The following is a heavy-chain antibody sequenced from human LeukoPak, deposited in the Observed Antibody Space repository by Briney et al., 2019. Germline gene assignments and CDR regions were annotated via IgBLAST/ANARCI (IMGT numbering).Heavy chain of an antibody. D-gene: IGHD3-22*01. CDR2: INHSGST. J-gene: IGHJ3*02. Sequence: SETLSLTCAVYGGSFSGYYWSWMRQPPGKGLEWIGEINHSGSTNYNPSLKSRVTISVDTSKHQFSLKLSSVTAADTAVYYCARMMYYYDSSGHSGYFDIWGQGTMVTVSS. CDR3: ARMMYYYDSSGHSGYFDI. CDR1: GGSFSGYY. V-gene: IGHV4-34*01.